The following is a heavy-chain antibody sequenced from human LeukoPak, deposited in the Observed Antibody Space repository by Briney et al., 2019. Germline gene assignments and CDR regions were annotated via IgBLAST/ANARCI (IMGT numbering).Heavy chain of an antibody. Sequence: GGSLRLSCAVSGFTFSGSAMHWVCQASGKGLEWVGRIRSKANSYATAYAASVKGRFTISRDNSKNPLYLQMNSLRPEDTAVYYCANSRRDGYNQWYYGMDVWGQGTTVTVSS. CDR1: GFTFSGSA. J-gene: IGHJ6*02. D-gene: IGHD5-24*01. CDR2: IRSKANSYAT. V-gene: IGHV3-73*01. CDR3: ANSRRDGYNQWYYGMDV.